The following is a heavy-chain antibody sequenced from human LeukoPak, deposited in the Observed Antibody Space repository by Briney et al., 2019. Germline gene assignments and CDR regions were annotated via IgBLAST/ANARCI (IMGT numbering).Heavy chain of an antibody. CDR3: ARLTPIVGAKGYFDY. D-gene: IGHD1-26*01. J-gene: IGHJ4*02. CDR1: GGSISSYY. V-gene: IGHV4-59*08. CDR2: IYYSGST. Sequence: SETLSLTCTVSGGSISSYYWSWIRQPPGKGLEWIGYIYYSGSTNYNPSLKSRVTISVDTSKNQFSLKLSSVTAADAAVYYCARLTPIVGAKGYFDYWGQGTLVTVSS.